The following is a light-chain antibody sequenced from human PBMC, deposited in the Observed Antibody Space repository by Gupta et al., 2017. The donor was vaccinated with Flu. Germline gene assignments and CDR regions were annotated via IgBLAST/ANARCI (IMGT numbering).Light chain of an antibody. J-gene: IGKJ2*03. V-gene: IGKV3-11*01. Sequence: EIVFTQSPATLSLSPGERATLSCRASQSVSSYLAWYQQTPGQAPRLLTYDASNRATGIPARFSGSGSGTDFTLTISSLEPEDFAVYYCQQRSNWPPYSFGQGTKLEIK. CDR3: QQRSNWPPYS. CDR2: DAS. CDR1: QSVSSY.